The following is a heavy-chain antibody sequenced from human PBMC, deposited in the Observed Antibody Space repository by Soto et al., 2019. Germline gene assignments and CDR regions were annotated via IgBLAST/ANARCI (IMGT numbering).Heavy chain of an antibody. CDR3: ARNMDYFYGPGSGNGDGV. V-gene: IGHV1-2*02. CDR1: GYTFTAYY. D-gene: IGHD3-10*01. Sequence: QVQLVQSGAEVKEPGDSVRVSCEASGYTFTAYYIHWVRQVPGQGLEWMGWINTKFGDTTYAQDFQGRVTMTRDMSISTVYMELSRLTSDDTAIYYCARNMDYFYGPGSGNGDGVCGQGTKVTVFS. J-gene: IGHJ6*02. CDR2: INTKFGDT.